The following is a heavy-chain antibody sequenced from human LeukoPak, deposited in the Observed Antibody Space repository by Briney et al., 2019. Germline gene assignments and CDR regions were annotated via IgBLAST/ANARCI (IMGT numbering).Heavy chain of an antibody. CDR1: GGSFSGYY. Sequence: SETLSLTCAVYGGSFSGYYWSWIRQPPGKGLEWIGEINHSGSTNYNPSLKSRVTISVDTSKNQFSLKLSSVTAADTAVYYCARTSSTSQGGGYYFDYWGQGTLVTVSS. CDR3: ARTSSTSQGGGYYFDY. CDR2: INHSGST. V-gene: IGHV4-34*01. J-gene: IGHJ4*02. D-gene: IGHD2-2*01.